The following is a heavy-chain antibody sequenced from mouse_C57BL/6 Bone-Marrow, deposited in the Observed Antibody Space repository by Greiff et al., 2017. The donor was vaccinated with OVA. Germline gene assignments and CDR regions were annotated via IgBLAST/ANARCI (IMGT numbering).Heavy chain of an antibody. Sequence: EVQLQESGGGLVKPGGSLKLSCAASGFTFSSYAMSWVRQTPEKRLEWVATISDGGSYTYYPDNVKGRFTISRDNAKNNLYLQMSHLKSEDTAMYYCARDGGLLRYFDVWGTGTTVTVSS. CDR3: ARDGGLLRYFDV. CDR2: ISDGGSYT. V-gene: IGHV5-4*01. J-gene: IGHJ1*03. CDR1: GFTFSSYA. D-gene: IGHD2-3*01.